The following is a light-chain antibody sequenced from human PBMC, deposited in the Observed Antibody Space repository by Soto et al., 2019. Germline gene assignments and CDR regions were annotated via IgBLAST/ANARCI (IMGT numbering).Light chain of an antibody. V-gene: IGKV1-39*01. CDR3: QQTYSTWT. J-gene: IGKJ1*01. Sequence: DIQMTQSPSSLSASVGDRVTITCRASQSISRYLNWYQHKPGKAPKLLIYTTSSLQSGVPSRFSGSGSGTDFTLTISSLQPEDFATYYCQQTYSTWTFGQGTKVEI. CDR2: TTS. CDR1: QSISRY.